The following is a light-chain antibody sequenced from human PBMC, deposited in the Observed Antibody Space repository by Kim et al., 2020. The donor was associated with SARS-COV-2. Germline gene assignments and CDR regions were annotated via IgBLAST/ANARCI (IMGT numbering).Light chain of an antibody. CDR3: HEYGSSSRT. Sequence: ETVLTQSPGTLSLSPGERATLSCRASQTLSGNYLAWYKQKFGQAPRLLIYAASTRATGIPDRFSGSGSGTDFTLTISRVEPEDFAVYYCHEYGSSSRTFGQGTKVDI. CDR1: QTLSGNY. J-gene: IGKJ1*01. V-gene: IGKV3-20*01. CDR2: AAS.